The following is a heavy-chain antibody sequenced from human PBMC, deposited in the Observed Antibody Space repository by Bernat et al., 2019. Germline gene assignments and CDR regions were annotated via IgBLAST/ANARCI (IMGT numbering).Heavy chain of an antibody. CDR1: GFIFSSYA. J-gene: IGHJ6*03. CDR3: ARAHSGGHYYYMDV. CDR2: ISYDGSNK. Sequence: QVQLVESGGGVVQPGRSLRLSCAASGFIFSSYAIHWVRQAPGKGLEWVTVISYDGSNKYYAESVKGRFTISRDNSKNTLYLQMNSLRAEDTAMSYCARAHSGGHYYYMDVWGKGTTVTVSS. D-gene: IGHD3-10*01. V-gene: IGHV3-30*07.